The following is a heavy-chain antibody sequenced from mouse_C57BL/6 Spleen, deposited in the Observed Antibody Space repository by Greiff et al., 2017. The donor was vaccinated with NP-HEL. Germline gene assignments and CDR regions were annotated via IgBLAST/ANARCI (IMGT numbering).Heavy chain of an antibody. Sequence: QVQLQQSGAELVKPGASVKLSCKASGYTFTSYWMHWVKQRPGQGLEWIGMIHPNSGSTNYNEKFKSKATLTVDKSSSTAYMQLSSLTSEDSAVYYCALYYYGSGYYFDYWGQGTTLTVSS. CDR3: ALYYYGSGYYFDY. J-gene: IGHJ2*01. CDR1: GYTFTSYW. CDR2: IHPNSGST. V-gene: IGHV1-64*01. D-gene: IGHD1-1*01.